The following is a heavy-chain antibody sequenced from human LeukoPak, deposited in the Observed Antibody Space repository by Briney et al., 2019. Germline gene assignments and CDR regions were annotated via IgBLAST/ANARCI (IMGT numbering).Heavy chain of an antibody. V-gene: IGHV1-2*02. Sequence: ASVKVSRKASGYTFTGYYMHWVRQAPGQGLEWMGWINPNSGGTNYAQKFQGRVTMTRDTSISTAYMELSRLRSDDTAVYYCARDRQPFIVVVPAAINWFDPWGQGTLVTVSS. CDR3: ARDRQPFIVVVPAAINWFDP. D-gene: IGHD2-2*01. CDR2: INPNSGGT. CDR1: GYTFTGYY. J-gene: IGHJ5*02.